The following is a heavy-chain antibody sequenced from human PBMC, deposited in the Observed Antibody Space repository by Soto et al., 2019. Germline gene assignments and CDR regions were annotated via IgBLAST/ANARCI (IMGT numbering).Heavy chain of an antibody. J-gene: IGHJ4*02. D-gene: IGHD6-19*01. CDR1: GGTFSSYA. CDR2: IIPIFGTA. Sequence: QVQLVQSGAEVKKPGSSVKVSCKASGGTFSSYAISWVRQAPGQGLEWMGGIIPIFGTANYAQKFQGRVTITADESTSTAYMELSSLRSEDTAVYYCARDDGSVGGSGWYSGLFWGKGTLVTVSS. CDR3: ARDDGSVGGSGWYSGLF. V-gene: IGHV1-69*01.